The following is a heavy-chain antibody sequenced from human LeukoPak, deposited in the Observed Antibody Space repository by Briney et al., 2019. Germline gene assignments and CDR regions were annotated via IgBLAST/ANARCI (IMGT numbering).Heavy chain of an antibody. J-gene: IGHJ3*01. CDR1: GFTFSNYW. CDR2: IKPGGNEK. CDR3: ATFRFLGT. D-gene: IGHD3-3*01. Sequence: GGSLRLSCAASGFTFSNYWMTWVRQGSGKGLEWVANIKPGGNEKYYVDSVKGRFTISRDNVKNSLYLQMNSLRAEDTAIYYCATFRFLGTWGQGTMVTVSP. V-gene: IGHV3-7*03.